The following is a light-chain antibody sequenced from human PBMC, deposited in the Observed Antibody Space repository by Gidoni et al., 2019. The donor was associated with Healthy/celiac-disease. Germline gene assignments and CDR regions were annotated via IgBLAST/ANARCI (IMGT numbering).Light chain of an antibody. J-gene: IGLJ2*01. CDR2: EGS. V-gene: IGLV2-23*03. CDR3: CSYAGSSTFV. Sequence: QSALTQPASVAGSPGQSITISCTGTRSDVGSYTLVSWYQQHPGKAPQLMIYEGSKRTSGVSHRFSGSTSGNTASLTISGLQAEDAADYSCCSYAGSSTFVFGGGTTLTVL. CDR1: RSDVGSYTL.